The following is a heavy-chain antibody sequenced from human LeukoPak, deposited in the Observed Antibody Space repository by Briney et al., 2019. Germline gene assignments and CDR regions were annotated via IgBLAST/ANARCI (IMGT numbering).Heavy chain of an antibody. V-gene: IGHV3-23*01. CDR1: GFTVSSNY. J-gene: IGHJ4*02. CDR2: ISGSGGST. CDR3: AKGDISDFWSGYYPPYFDY. D-gene: IGHD3-3*01. Sequence: GGSLRLSCAASGFTVSSNYMSWVRQAPGKGLEWVSAISGSGGSTYYADSVKGRFTISRDNSKNTLYLQMNSLRAEDTAVYYCAKGDISDFWSGYYPPYFDYWGQGTLVTVSS.